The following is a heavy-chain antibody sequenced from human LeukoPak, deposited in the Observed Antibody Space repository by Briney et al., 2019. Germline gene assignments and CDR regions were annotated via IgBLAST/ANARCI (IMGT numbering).Heavy chain of an antibody. CDR2: IKQDGSEK. J-gene: IGHJ4*02. CDR1: GFTFSSYW. CDR3: ARELQQWLVRGDY. V-gene: IGHV3-7*01. D-gene: IGHD6-19*01. Sequence: PGGSLRLSCAASGFTFSSYWMSWARQAPGKGREGVANIKQDGSEKYYGDSVKGRFTISRDNAKNSLYLQMNSLRAEDTAVYYCARELQQWLVRGDYWGQGTLVTVSS.